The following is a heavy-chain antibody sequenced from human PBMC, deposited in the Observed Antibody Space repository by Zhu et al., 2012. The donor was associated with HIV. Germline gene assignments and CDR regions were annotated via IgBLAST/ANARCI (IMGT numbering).Heavy chain of an antibody. Sequence: QVQLQQWGAGLLKPSETLSLTCAVYGASFSSCYWTWLRQSPGKGLERIGDINHSGNTNYNSSFKSRVTISIDNSKNQFSLSLKSVTADDPAVYFCAGQIAVADARPGYFDRWGQGTLVTVSS. V-gene: IGHV4-34*01. CDR2: INHSGNT. CDR1: GASFSSCY. CDR3: AGQIAVADARPGYFDR. D-gene: IGHD2-21*01. J-gene: IGHJ1*01.